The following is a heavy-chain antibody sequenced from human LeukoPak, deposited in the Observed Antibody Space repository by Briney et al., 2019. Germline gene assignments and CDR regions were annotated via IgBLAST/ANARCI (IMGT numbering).Heavy chain of an antibody. CDR2: IIPIFGTA. D-gene: IGHD6-19*01. J-gene: IGHJ4*02. Sequence: SVKVSCKASGGTFSSYAISWVRQAPGQGLEWMGRIIPIFGTANYAQKFQGRVTITTDESTSTAYMELSSLGSEDTAVYYCARRRESSGLIFDYWGQGTLVTVSS. V-gene: IGHV1-69*05. CDR1: GGTFSSYA. CDR3: ARRRESSGLIFDY.